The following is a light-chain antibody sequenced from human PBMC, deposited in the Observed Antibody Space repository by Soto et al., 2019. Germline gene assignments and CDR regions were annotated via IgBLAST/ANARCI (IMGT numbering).Light chain of an antibody. CDR1: SSDVGAYDY. J-gene: IGLJ1*01. CDR2: EVT. V-gene: IGLV2-8*01. CDR3: TSYSGTNDIYV. Sequence: QSALAQPPSASGSPGQSGTISCTGTSSDVGAYDYVSWYQQHPGEAPKLLIYEVTKRHSGVPERFSASKSGDTASLTVSGLQAEDEADYYCTSYSGTNDIYVFGTGTKLTVL.